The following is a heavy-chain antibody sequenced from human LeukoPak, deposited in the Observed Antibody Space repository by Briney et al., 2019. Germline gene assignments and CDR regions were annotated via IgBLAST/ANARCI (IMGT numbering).Heavy chain of an antibody. CDR3: ARLGGYYYDSSPYHYYYYGMDV. Sequence: GGSLRLSCAASGFTFSSYEMNWVRQAPGKGLEWVSYISSSGSTIYYADSVEGRFTISRDNAKNSLYLQMNSLRAEDTAVYYCARLGGYYYDSSPYHYYYYGMDVWGQGTTVTVSS. D-gene: IGHD3-22*01. V-gene: IGHV3-48*03. CDR2: ISSSGSTI. J-gene: IGHJ6*02. CDR1: GFTFSSYE.